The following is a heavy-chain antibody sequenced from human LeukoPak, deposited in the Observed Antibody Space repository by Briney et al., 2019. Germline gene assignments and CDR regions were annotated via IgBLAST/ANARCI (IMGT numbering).Heavy chain of an antibody. Sequence: GGSLRLSCAASGFTFSDHYIDWVRQAPGKGLEWVGRSKNKANNYITQYAAFVQGRFTISRDNLKNSLYLQINSLKTEDTAVYYCARDSSGQGDYWGQGTLVTVSS. V-gene: IGHV3-72*01. CDR3: ARDSSGQGDY. CDR2: SKNKANNYIT. CDR1: GFTFSDHY. J-gene: IGHJ4*02. D-gene: IGHD3-22*01.